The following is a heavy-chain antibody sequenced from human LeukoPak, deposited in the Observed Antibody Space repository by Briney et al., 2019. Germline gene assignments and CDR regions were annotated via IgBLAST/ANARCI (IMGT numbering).Heavy chain of an antibody. CDR3: ASAATRAHFDY. CDR2: IYTSGST. V-gene: IGHV4-4*07. Sequence: SETLSLTCTVSGGSISSFYWSWIRQPAGKGLEWIGRIYTSGSTNYNPSLRSRVTMSVDTSRKQFSLELNSVTAADTAVYYCASAATRAHFDYWGQGTLVTVSS. CDR1: GGSISSFY. D-gene: IGHD2-15*01. J-gene: IGHJ4*02.